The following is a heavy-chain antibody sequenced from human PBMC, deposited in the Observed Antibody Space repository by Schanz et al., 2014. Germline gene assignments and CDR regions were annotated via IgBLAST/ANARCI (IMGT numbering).Heavy chain of an antibody. J-gene: IGHJ3*02. CDR1: GFTFDNYA. Sequence: EVQLVESGGGLVQPGRSLRLSCAASGFTFDNYAMHWVRQAPGKGLEWVSSISWNSGSVAYADSVKGRFTISRDEAKTTLYLQMNMMRADDTALYYCAKDRHGDYGGKHQAFDIWGQGTMVTVSS. V-gene: IGHV3-9*01. CDR2: ISWNSGSV. CDR3: AKDRHGDYGGKHQAFDI. D-gene: IGHD4-17*01.